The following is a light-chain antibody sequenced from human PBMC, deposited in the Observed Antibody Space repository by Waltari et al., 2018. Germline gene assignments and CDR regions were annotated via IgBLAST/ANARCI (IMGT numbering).Light chain of an antibody. V-gene: IGLV7-46*01. Sequence: QAVVTQEPSLTVSPGGTVTLTCGSSTGAVTSSHYPYWLQQKPGQAPRTLIYDTSNKHSWTPSRFSGSLLGGKAALTLSGAQPEDEAEYYCLLFYSGAEVFGGGTQLTVL. CDR3: LLFYSGAEV. CDR2: DTS. J-gene: IGLJ2*01. CDR1: TGAVTSSHY.